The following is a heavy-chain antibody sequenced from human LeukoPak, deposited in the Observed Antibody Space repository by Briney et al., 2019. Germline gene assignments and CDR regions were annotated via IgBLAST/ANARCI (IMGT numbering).Heavy chain of an antibody. CDR2: IIPILGIA. D-gene: IGHD3-10*01. CDR3: ARVSGHYYGSGSYYEDY. J-gene: IGHJ4*02. CDR1: GFSFSNSA. V-gene: IGHV1-69*04. Sequence: SVKVSCKSSGFSFSNSAVQWVRRAPGQGLEWMGRIIPILGIANYAQKFQGRVTITADKSTSTAYMELSSLRSEDTAVYYCARVSGHYYGSGSYYEDYWGQGTLVTVSS.